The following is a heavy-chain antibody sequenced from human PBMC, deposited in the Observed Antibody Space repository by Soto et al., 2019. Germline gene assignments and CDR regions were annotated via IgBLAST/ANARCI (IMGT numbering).Heavy chain of an antibody. CDR2: INPNSGGT. CDR1: GYTFTGYY. J-gene: IGHJ6*03. CDR3: AKDPFCISTACYKGQRDV. D-gene: IGHD2-2*02. V-gene: IGHV1-2*04. Sequence: VASVKVSCKASGYTFTGYYMHWVRQAPGQGLEWMGWINPNSGGTNYAQKFQGWVTMTRDTSISTAYMELSRLRSDDTAVYYCAKDPFCISTACYKGQRDVWGKGTPVTFS.